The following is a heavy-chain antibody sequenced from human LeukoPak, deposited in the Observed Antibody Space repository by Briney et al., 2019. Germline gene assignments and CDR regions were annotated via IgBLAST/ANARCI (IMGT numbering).Heavy chain of an antibody. J-gene: IGHJ4*02. CDR2: IKHSRST. Sequence: SETLSLTCAVYVGSFXGYXXSXXXQPPGXXLXWIGEIKHSRSTNYNPSLKSRVTISVDTSKNQFSLKLSSVTAADTAVYYCARGGRHTGSFGYWGEGTLVTVSS. V-gene: IGHV4-34*01. CDR1: VGSFXGYX. CDR3: ARGGRHTGSFGY. D-gene: IGHD3-10*01.